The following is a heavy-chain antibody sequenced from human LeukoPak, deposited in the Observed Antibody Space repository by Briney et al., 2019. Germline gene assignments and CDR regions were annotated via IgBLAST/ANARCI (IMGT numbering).Heavy chain of an antibody. Sequence: GGSLRLSCAASGFTFSSYSMNWVRQAPGKGLEWVSSISSSSSYIYYADSVKGRFTISRDNAKNSLYLQMNSLRAEDTAVYYCARDEEYCSSTSCYSPLGMDVWGQGTTVTVSS. CDR1: GFTFSSYS. D-gene: IGHD2-2*01. CDR2: ISSSSSYI. CDR3: ARDEEYCSSTSCYSPLGMDV. J-gene: IGHJ6*02. V-gene: IGHV3-21*01.